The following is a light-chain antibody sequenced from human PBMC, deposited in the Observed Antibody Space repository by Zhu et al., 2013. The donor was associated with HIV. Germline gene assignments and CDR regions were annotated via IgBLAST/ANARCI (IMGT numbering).Light chain of an antibody. V-gene: IGKV1-17*01. J-gene: IGKJ4*01. CDR3: LQHSSYPLT. CDR1: QSISTH. Sequence: DIHMTQSPSSLSASVGDRVTITCRATQSISTHLNWFQQISGKAPKLLIYAASSLQSGVPSRFSGSGSGTDFTLTISSLQPEDFATYYCLQHSSYPLTFGGGTKVEIK. CDR2: AAS.